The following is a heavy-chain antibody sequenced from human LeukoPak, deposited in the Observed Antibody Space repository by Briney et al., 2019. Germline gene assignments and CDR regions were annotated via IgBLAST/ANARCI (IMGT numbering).Heavy chain of an antibody. V-gene: IGHV3-49*04. CDR2: IRSKAYGGTT. D-gene: IGHD3-22*01. J-gene: IGHJ4*02. CDR3: TRGPDPYDSSGYYFDY. CDR1: GFTFGDHA. Sequence: GGSLRLSCTASGFTFGDHAMSWVRQAPGKGLEWVGFIRSKAYGGTTEYAASVKGRFTISRDDSKSIAYLQMNSLKTEDTAVYYCTRGPDPYDSSGYYFDYWGQGTLVTVSS.